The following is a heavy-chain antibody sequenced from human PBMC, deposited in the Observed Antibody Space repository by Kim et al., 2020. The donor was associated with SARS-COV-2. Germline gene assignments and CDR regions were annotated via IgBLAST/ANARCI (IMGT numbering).Heavy chain of an antibody. V-gene: IGHV4-59*01. D-gene: IGHD2-15*01. CDR3: AREGLDRCMDV. J-gene: IGHJ6*02. Sequence: TNSNPSLKSRVTISVDTSKNQFSLKLSSVTAADTAVYYCAREGLDRCMDVWGQGTTVTVSS. CDR2: T.